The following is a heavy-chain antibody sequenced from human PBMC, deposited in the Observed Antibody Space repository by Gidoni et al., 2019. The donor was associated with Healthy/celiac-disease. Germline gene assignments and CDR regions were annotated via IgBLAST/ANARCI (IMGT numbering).Heavy chain of an antibody. CDR2: IIPIFGTA. CDR1: GGTFSSYA. Sequence: QVQLVQSGAEVKKPGSSVKVSCKASGGTFSSYAISWVRQAPGQGLEWMGGIIPIFGTANYAQKFQGRVTITADESTSTAYMELSSLRSEDTAVYYCARDRGGSGSYYGAYYYGMDVWGQGTTVTVSS. CDR3: ARDRGGSGSYYGAYYYGMDV. J-gene: IGHJ6*02. D-gene: IGHD3-10*01. V-gene: IGHV1-69*01.